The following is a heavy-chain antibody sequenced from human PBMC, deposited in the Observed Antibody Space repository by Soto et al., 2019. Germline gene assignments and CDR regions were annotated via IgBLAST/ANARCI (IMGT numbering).Heavy chain of an antibody. D-gene: IGHD6-13*01. CDR3: AKEHAAAGTFSRYFQH. J-gene: IGHJ1*01. CDR1: GFSFSTYA. CDR2: ISGSGGTT. V-gene: IGHV3-23*01. Sequence: EVQLLESGGGLVQPEGSLRLSCAASGFSFSTYAMSWVRQAPGKGLEWVSGISGSGGTTYYADSVKDRFTISRDNSKNTLYLHVNSIRAEATAVYYCAKEHAAAGTFSRYFQHWGQGTLVTVSA.